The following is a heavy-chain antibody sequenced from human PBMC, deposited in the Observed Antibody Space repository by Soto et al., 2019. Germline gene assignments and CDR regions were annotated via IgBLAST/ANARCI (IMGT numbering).Heavy chain of an antibody. J-gene: IGHJ4*02. V-gene: IGHV4-59*12. Sequence: SETLSLTCTVSGGSISSYYWSWIRQPPGKGLEWIGYIYYSGSTNYNPSLKSRVTISVDTSKNQFSLNLSSVTAADTAVYYCARDQNGSGNYYTRYFDYWGQGTLVTVSS. CDR3: ARDQNGSGNYYTRYFDY. CDR2: IYYSGST. D-gene: IGHD3-10*01. CDR1: GGSISSYY.